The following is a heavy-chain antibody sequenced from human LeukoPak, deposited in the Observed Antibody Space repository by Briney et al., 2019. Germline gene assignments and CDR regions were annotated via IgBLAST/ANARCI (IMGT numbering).Heavy chain of an antibody. CDR3: ARGSGSSWYFYFDY. V-gene: IGHV3-21*01. J-gene: IGHJ4*02. CDR1: GFTLSSYS. CDR2: ITSSSSYI. D-gene: IGHD6-13*01. Sequence: PGGSLRLSCTASGFTLSSYSMNWVRQAPGKGLEWVSSITSSSSYIYYGDSVKGRFTISRDNARNSLYLQMNSLRAEDTAVYYCARGSGSSWYFYFDYWGQGTLVTVSS.